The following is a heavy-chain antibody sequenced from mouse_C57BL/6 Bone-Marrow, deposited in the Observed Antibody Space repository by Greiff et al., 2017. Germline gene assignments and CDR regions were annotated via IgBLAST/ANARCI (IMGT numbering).Heavy chain of an antibody. V-gene: IGHV14-4*01. Sequence: EVKLMESGAEFVRPGASVKLSCTASGFNIKDDYMHWVKQTPEQGLEWIGWIDPENGDTEYASKFQGRATITADTSSNTAYLQLSSLTSEDSAVYYCTTGNFDYWGQGTTLTVSS. CDR1: GFNIKDDY. CDR2: IDPENGDT. J-gene: IGHJ2*01. CDR3: TTGNFDY.